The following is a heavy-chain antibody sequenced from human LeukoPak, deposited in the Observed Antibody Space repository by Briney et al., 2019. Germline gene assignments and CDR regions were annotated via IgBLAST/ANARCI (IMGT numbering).Heavy chain of an antibody. J-gene: IGHJ4*02. Sequence: GGPLGLSWAASGSTFRNAGLTWFGKAQGKGLGGVGLIKSKTDGGTTDYAAPVKGRFTISRDDSKNTLYLQMNSLKTGDTAVYYCTTGRGGYTEWGQGTLVTVSS. D-gene: IGHD5-24*01. CDR2: IKSKTDGGTT. V-gene: IGHV3-15*01. CDR1: GSTFRNAG. CDR3: TTGRGGYTE.